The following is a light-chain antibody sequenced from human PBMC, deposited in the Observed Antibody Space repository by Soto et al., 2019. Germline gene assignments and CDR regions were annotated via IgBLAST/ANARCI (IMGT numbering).Light chain of an antibody. CDR2: DAS. V-gene: IGKV3-11*01. CDR1: QSVSSY. CDR3: QQRRNWPHLFT. Sequence: EIVLTQSPATLSLSPGERATLSCRASQSVSSYLAWYQQKPGQAPRLLIYDASNRDTGIPVRFSGSGSGTDLTLTISSLEPEHLAVYYCQQRRNWPHLFTFGPGTKVDIK. J-gene: IGKJ3*01.